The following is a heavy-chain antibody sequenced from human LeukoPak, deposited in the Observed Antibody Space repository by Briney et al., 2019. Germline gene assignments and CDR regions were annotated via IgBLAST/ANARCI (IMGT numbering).Heavy chain of an antibody. V-gene: IGHV3-53*01. CDR2: IYSGGST. J-gene: IGHJ4*02. CDR3: ASLLGFYYFDY. D-gene: IGHD3-3*01. CDR1: GFTFSSYA. Sequence: GGSLRLSCAASGFTFSSYAMSWVRQAPGKGLEWVSVIYSGGSTYYTDSVKGRFTISRDNSKNTVYLQMNSLRAEDTAVYYCASLLGFYYFDYWGQGTLVTVSS.